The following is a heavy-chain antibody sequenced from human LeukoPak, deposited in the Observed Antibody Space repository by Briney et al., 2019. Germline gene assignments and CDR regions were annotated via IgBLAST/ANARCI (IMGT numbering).Heavy chain of an antibody. CDR1: GGSISSYY. Sequence: SETLSLTCTVSGGSISSYYWSWIRQPPGKGLEWIGYFYYSENTNYNPSLKSRVTMSVDTSKNQLSLKLNSVTAADTAVYCCARGGLVAAGIFDYWAQGTLVTVSS. V-gene: IGHV4-59*01. D-gene: IGHD6-13*01. J-gene: IGHJ4*02. CDR2: FYYSENT. CDR3: ARGGLVAAGIFDY.